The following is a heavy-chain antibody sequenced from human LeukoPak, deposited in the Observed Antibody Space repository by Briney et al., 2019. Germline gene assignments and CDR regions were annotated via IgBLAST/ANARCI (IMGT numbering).Heavy chain of an antibody. V-gene: IGHV3-48*03. CDR1: GFTFSSYE. D-gene: IGHD1-7*01. CDR3: ARDPARRNWNYWFDP. Sequence: PGGSLRLSCAASGFTFSSYEMNWVRQAPGKGLEWVSYISSSGSTIYYADSVKGRFTISRDNAKNTLFLQMNSLRAEDTAVYYCARDPARRNWNYWFDPWGQGTLVTVSS. CDR2: ISSSGSTI. J-gene: IGHJ5*02.